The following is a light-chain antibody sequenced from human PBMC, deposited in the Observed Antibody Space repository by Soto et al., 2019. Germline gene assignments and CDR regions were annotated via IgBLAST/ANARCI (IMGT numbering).Light chain of an antibody. J-gene: IGLJ1*01. Sequence: QSVLTQPPSASGTPGQRVTSSCSGSSSNIGSNTVNWYQQLPGTAPKLLIYSNNQRPSGVPDRFSGSKSGTSASLAISGLQSEDEADYYCAAWDDSRNGYVFGTGTKVTVL. CDR2: SNN. CDR1: SSNIGSNT. CDR3: AAWDDSRNGYV. V-gene: IGLV1-44*01.